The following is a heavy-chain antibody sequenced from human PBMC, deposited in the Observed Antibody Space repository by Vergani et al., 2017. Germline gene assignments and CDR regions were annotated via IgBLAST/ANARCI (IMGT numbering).Heavy chain of an antibody. J-gene: IGHJ2*01. CDR3: ASGKYYSDSTSHFRGRYIDV. V-gene: IGHV4-39*01. Sequence: QMQLQESGPGLVKASETLSLTCTVSGNSIISRSYYWGWIRQPPGTGLEWIGIIYNSGNGDSSSSLKSRVIISADTSKNQFSLWLTSVTAADTAVYYCASGKYYSDSTSHFRGRYIDVWGRGNMVTVPS. CDR2: IYNSGNG. D-gene: IGHD3-16*01. CDR1: GNSIISRSYY.